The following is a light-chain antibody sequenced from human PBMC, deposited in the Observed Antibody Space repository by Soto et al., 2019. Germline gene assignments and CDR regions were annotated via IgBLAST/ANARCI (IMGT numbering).Light chain of an antibody. CDR1: SSDVGGYNY. J-gene: IGLJ1*01. CDR2: GVS. CDR3: SSYAGDYNLYV. V-gene: IGLV2-8*01. Sequence: QSVLTQPPSASGSPGQSVTISCTGTSSDVGGYNYVSWYQHHPGKAPKLLIYGVSKRPSGVPDRFSGSKSANTASLTVSGLQAVDEADYFCSSYAGDYNLYVFGTGTKVTVL.